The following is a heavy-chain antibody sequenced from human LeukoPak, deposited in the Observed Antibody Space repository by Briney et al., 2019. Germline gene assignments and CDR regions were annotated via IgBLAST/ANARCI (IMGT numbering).Heavy chain of an antibody. V-gene: IGHV3-23*01. Sequence: PGGSLRLSCAASGFTFSSYAMSWVRQAPGKGLEWVSAISGSGGSTYYADSVKGRFTISRDNAKNSLYLQMNSLRAEDTAVYYCAREKYYYDSSGYWVAFDIWGQGTMVTVSS. J-gene: IGHJ3*02. CDR3: AREKYYYDSSGYWVAFDI. D-gene: IGHD3-22*01. CDR1: GFTFSSYA. CDR2: ISGSGGST.